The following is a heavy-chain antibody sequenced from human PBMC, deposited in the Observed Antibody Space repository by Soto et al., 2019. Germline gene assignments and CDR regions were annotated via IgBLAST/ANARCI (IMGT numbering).Heavy chain of an antibody. CDR2: IIPVLGTA. Sequence: ASVKVSCKTSGGTFSTYAISWVRQAPGQGLEWMGGIIPVLGTANYAQKFQGRVTITADESTSTAYMELSSLRSEDTAVFYCATLPLRYSYGYYWGPGTLVTVS. CDR1: GGTFSTYA. J-gene: IGHJ4*02. CDR3: ATLPLRYSYGYY. D-gene: IGHD5-18*01. V-gene: IGHV1-69*13.